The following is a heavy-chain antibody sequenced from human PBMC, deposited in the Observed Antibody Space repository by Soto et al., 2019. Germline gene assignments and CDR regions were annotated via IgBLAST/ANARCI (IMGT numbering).Heavy chain of an antibody. V-gene: IGHV5-51*01. D-gene: IGHD3-10*01. CDR2: IYPGDSDT. CDR1: GYSFTSYW. CDR3: ARPSGRFGELNYGMDV. Sequence: PGESLKISRKGSGYSFTSYWIGWVRQMPGKGLEWMGIIYPGDSDTRYSPSFQGQVTISADKSISTAYLQWSSLKASDTAMYYCARPSGRFGELNYGMDVWGQGTTVTV. J-gene: IGHJ6*02.